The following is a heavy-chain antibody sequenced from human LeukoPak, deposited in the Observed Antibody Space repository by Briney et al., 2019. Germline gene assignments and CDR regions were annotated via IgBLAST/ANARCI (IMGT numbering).Heavy chain of an antibody. Sequence: ASVKVSCKASGYTFTSYYMHWVRQAPGQGLEWMGIINPSGGSTSYAQKFQGRVTMTRDTSTSTVYMELSSLRSEDTAVYYCARAPPPDYDFWSGPLDYWGQGTLVTVSS. J-gene: IGHJ4*02. V-gene: IGHV1-46*01. CDR3: ARAPPPDYDFWSGPLDY. CDR2: INPSGGST. CDR1: GYTFTSYY. D-gene: IGHD3-3*01.